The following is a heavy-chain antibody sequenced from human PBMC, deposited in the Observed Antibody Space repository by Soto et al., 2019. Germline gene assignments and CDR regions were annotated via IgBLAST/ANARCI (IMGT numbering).Heavy chain of an antibody. J-gene: IGHJ4*02. Sequence: ASVKVSCKASGYTFTSYYMHWVRQAPGQGLEWMGIINPSGGSTSYAQKFQGRVTMTRDTSTSTVYMELSSLRSEDTAVYYCARDKARSEYSSGWHDFDYWGQGTLVTVSS. CDR1: GYTFTSYY. CDR2: INPSGGST. CDR3: ARDKARSEYSSGWHDFDY. V-gene: IGHV1-46*03. D-gene: IGHD6-19*01.